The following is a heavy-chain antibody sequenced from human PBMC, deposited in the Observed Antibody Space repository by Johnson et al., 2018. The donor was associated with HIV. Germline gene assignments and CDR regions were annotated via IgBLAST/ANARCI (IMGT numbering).Heavy chain of an antibody. J-gene: IGHJ3*02. Sequence: EVQLVESGGGLVQPGGSLRLSCAASGFTFSRYWMSWVRQAPGKGLEWVAFIRYDGSNKYYADSVKRRFTISRDNAKNSLYLQMNSLRAEDTAVYYCARDGYSSGWYGNDAFDIWGQGTMVTVSS. CDR3: ARDGYSSGWYGNDAFDI. V-gene: IGHV3-7*01. CDR1: GFTFSRYW. CDR2: IRYDGSNK. D-gene: IGHD6-19*01.